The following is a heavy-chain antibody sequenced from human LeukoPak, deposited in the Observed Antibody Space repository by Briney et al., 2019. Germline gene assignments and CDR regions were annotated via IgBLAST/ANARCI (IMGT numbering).Heavy chain of an antibody. J-gene: IGHJ6*03. D-gene: IGHD6-13*01. Sequence: ASVKVSCKASGYTFTSYGISWVRQAPGQGLEWMGWISAYNGNTNYAQKLQGRVTMTTDTSTSTAYMELRSLRSDDTAVYYCARAPYSSSWYSYYYYYYMDVWGKGTTVTISS. CDR1: GYTFTSYG. CDR2: ISAYNGNT. CDR3: ARAPYSSSWYSYYYYYYMDV. V-gene: IGHV1-18*01.